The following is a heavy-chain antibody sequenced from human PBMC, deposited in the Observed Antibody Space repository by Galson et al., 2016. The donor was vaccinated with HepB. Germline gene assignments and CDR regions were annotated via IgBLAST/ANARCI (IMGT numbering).Heavy chain of an antibody. Sequence: SLRLSCAASGFTLRSYAMSWVRQAPGKGLEWVSAISGSGGGTYYADSVKGRFTISRDNSKNTLYLQMNSLRAEDTAVYYCAKPGAATYDFDYWGQGTLVTVSS. CDR1: GFTLRSYA. CDR3: AKPGAATYDFDY. V-gene: IGHV3-23*01. D-gene: IGHD3-10*01. J-gene: IGHJ4*02. CDR2: ISGSGGGT.